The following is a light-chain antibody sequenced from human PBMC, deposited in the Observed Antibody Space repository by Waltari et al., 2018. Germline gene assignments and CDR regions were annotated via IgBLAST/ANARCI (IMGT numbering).Light chain of an antibody. Sequence: QSVLTQTPSVSGAPGQRVTISCTGSSSNIGAGYDVQCYQQLPGTAPKPLIYGNSNRPSGVPDRLSGSKSGSSASLAITGLQAEDEADYYCQSYDRSLSGWVFGGGTKLTVL. CDR3: QSYDRSLSGWV. V-gene: IGLV1-40*01. J-gene: IGLJ3*02. CDR1: SSNIGAGYD. CDR2: GNS.